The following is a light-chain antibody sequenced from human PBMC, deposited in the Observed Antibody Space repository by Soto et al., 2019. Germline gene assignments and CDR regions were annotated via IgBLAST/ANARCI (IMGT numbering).Light chain of an antibody. J-gene: IGKJ5*01. Sequence: EIVLTQSPATLSLSPGERATLSCRASQSVSSYLAWYQQKPGQAPRLLIYDASNRATGIPARFSGSGSGPEFTHTISRLEPEDFAVYYCQQRSNWPSITFGQGTRLEIK. CDR2: DAS. CDR3: QQRSNWPSIT. CDR1: QSVSSY. V-gene: IGKV3-11*01.